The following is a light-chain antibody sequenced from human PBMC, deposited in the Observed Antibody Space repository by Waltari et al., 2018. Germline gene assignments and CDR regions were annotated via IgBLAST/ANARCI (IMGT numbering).Light chain of an antibody. J-gene: IGLJ2*01. Sequence: QLVLTQSPSASASLGASLKLTCPLSSAPSSHAIPCHQQQPEKGPRYLMRLNSDGSHTKGDGIPDRFSGSSSGAERYLTISSLQSEDEADYYCQTWATGIRVFGGGTKLTVL. CDR3: QTWATGIRV. CDR2: LNSDGSH. V-gene: IGLV4-69*01. CDR1: SAPSSHA.